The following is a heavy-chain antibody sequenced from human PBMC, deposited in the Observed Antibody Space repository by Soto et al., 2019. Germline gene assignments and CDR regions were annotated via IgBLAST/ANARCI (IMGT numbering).Heavy chain of an antibody. Sequence: SETLSLTCTVSGGSISSSSYYWGWIRQPPGKGLEWIGSIYYSGSPYYNPSLKSPVTISVDTSKNQFSLKLSSVTAADTAVYYCASPLTGVDAFDIWGQGTMVTVSS. D-gene: IGHD7-27*01. CDR2: IYYSGSP. V-gene: IGHV4-39*01. CDR1: GGSISSSSYY. J-gene: IGHJ3*02. CDR3: ASPLTGVDAFDI.